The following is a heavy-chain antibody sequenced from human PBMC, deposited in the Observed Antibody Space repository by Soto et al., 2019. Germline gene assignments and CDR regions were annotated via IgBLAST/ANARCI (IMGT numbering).Heavy chain of an antibody. CDR1: GGTFSSYT. V-gene: IGHV1-69*02. CDR2: IIPILGIA. CDR3: VHCSGGSSYLVY. Sequence: SVKVSCKASGGTFSSYTISWVRQAPGQGLEWMGRIIPILGIANYAQKFQGRVTITADKSTSTAYMELSSLRSEDTAVYYCVHCSGGSSYLVYWGQGTLVTVSS. J-gene: IGHJ4*02. D-gene: IGHD2-15*01.